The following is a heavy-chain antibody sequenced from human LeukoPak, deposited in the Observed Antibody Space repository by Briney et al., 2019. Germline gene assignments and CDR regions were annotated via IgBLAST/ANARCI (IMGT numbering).Heavy chain of an antibody. V-gene: IGHV3-21*04. CDR2: ISSSSSYI. Sequence: PGGSLRLSCAASGSTFSSYSMNWVRQAPGKGLEWVSSISSSSSYIYYADSVKGRFTISRDNSKNTLYLHLNSLRAEDTAVYYCAKGKGPTANWYFDVWGRGTLVTVSS. CDR3: AKGKGPTANWYFDV. J-gene: IGHJ2*01. CDR1: GSTFSSYS. D-gene: IGHD2-21*02.